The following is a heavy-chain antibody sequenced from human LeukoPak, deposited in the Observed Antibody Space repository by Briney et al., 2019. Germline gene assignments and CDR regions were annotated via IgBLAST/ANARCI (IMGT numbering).Heavy chain of an antibody. Sequence: PGGSLRLSCAASGFTLSTFSMNWVRQAPGKGLEWVSSISSSSSYIYYADSVKGRFTISRDNAKSSLYLQMDSLRAEDTAVYYCEREPGVATRYWGQGALVTVSS. V-gene: IGHV3-21*01. J-gene: IGHJ4*02. CDR2: ISSSSSYI. CDR3: EREPGVATRY. D-gene: IGHD5-24*01. CDR1: GFTLSTFS.